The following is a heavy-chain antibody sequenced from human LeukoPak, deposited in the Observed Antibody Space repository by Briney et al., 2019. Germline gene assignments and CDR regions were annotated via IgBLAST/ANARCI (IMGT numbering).Heavy chain of an antibody. CDR1: GFTFRSYA. J-gene: IGHJ4*02. Sequence: PGGSLRLSCAVSGFTFRSYAMNWVRQAPGKGLEWVAAITADGGSTHYTTSVKGRFTISRDNSKNTLYLQMNSLRAEDTAVYYCASATRPSGYSYGFFGGQDYFFDYWAQGTLVTVSS. V-gene: IGHV3-23*01. CDR2: ITADGGST. D-gene: IGHD5-18*01. CDR3: ASATRPSGYSYGFFGGQDYFFDY.